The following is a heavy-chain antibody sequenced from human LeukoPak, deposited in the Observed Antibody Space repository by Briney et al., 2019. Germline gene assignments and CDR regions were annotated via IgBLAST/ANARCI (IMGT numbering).Heavy chain of an antibody. D-gene: IGHD5-12*01. CDR2: ISSSGSTI. Sequence: KPGGSLRLSCAASGFTFSDYYMSWIRQAPGKGLEWVSYISSSGSTIYYADSVKGRFTISRDNAKNSLYLQMNSLRAEDTAVYYCTRELPPLPRGYADYWGQGTLVTVSS. CDR1: GFTFSDYY. J-gene: IGHJ4*02. CDR3: TRELPPLPRGYADY. V-gene: IGHV3-11*01.